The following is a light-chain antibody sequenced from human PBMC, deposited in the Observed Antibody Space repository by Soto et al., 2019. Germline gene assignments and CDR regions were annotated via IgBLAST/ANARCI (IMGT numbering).Light chain of an antibody. CDR3: QSYDNSLSVYV. CDR1: SSNIGAHYD. J-gene: IGLJ1*01. CDR2: GNS. V-gene: IGLV1-40*01. Sequence: QSVLTQPPSVSGAPGQRVTISCTVRSSNIGAHYDVHWYQQLPGTAPKLIIYGNSNRPSGVPDRFSGSKSGTSASLAITGLQAEDEADYYCQSYDNSLSVYVFGTGTKLNVL.